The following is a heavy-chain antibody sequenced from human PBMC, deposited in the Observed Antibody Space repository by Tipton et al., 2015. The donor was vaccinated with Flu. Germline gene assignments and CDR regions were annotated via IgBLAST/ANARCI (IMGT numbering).Heavy chain of an antibody. CDR3: AREGFDSSGYRAGDAFDI. Sequence: TLSLTCTVSGGSISSGSYYWSWIRQPAGKGLEWIGRIYTSGSTNYNPSLKSRVTISVDTSKNQFSLKLSSVTAADTAVYYCAREGFDSSGYRAGDAFDIWRQATMVPLSS. CDR2: IYTSGST. CDR1: GGSISSGSYY. J-gene: IGHJ3*02. D-gene: IGHD3-22*01. V-gene: IGHV4-61*02.